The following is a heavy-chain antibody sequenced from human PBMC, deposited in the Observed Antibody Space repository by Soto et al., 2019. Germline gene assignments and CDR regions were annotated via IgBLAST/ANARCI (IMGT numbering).Heavy chain of an antibody. CDR1: GFTFTNYA. D-gene: IGHD2-2*01. V-gene: IGHV3-23*01. CDR2: ISGSGGDT. J-gene: IGHJ4*02. Sequence: GGSLRLSCAASGFTFTNYAMTWVRQAPGKGLEWVSTISGSGGDTYYADSIKGRFTISRDNSKNTLYLQMNSLRAVDTAVYFYAQRSCTTTSCVREIAYGGRGTLVTVSS. CDR3: AQRSCTTTSCVREIAY.